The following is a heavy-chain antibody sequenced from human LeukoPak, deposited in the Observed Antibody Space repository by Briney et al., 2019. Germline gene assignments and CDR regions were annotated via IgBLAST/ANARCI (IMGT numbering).Heavy chain of an antibody. CDR2: INHSGST. Sequence: PSETLSLTCAVYGGSFSGYYWSWIRQPPGKGLEWIGEINHSGSTNYNPPLKSRVTISVDTSKNQFSLKLSSVTAADTAVYYCARVVVVTAILGWCDPWGQGTLVTVSS. D-gene: IGHD2-21*02. V-gene: IGHV4-34*01. J-gene: IGHJ5*02. CDR3: ARVVVVTAILGWCDP. CDR1: GGSFSGYY.